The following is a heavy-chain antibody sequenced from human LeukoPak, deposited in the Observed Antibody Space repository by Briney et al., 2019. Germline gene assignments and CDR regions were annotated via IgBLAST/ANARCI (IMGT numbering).Heavy chain of an antibody. CDR3: ARGSRNPYGDFCFDY. D-gene: IGHD4-17*01. V-gene: IGHV1-2*02. Sequence: ASVKVSCKASGYTFTGYYMHWVRQAPGQGLEWMGWINPNSGGTNYAQKFQGRVTMTRDTSISTAYMELSRLRSDDTAVYYCARGSRNPYGDFCFDYWSQGTLVTVSS. CDR2: INPNSGGT. CDR1: GYTFTGYY. J-gene: IGHJ4*02.